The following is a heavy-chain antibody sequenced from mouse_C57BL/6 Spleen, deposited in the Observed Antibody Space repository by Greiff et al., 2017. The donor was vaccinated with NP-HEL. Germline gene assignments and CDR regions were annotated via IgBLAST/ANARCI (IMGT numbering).Heavy chain of an antibody. D-gene: IGHD1-1*01. CDR3: ARCYGSSPGRAMDY. CDR1: GYTFTDYY. V-gene: IGHV1-26*01. J-gene: IGHJ4*01. Sequence: EVQLQQSGPELVKPGASVKISCKASGYTFTDYYMNWVKQSHGKSLEWIGDINPNNGGTSYNQKFKGKATLTVDKSSSTAYMELRSLTSEDSAVYYCARCYGSSPGRAMDYWGQGTSVTVSS. CDR2: INPNNGGT.